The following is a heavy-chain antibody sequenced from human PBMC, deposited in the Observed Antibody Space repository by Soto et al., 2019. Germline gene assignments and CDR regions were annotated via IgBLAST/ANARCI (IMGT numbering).Heavy chain of an antibody. CDR1: GDTTSGADFF. Sequence: SETLSLTCPVSGDTTSGADFFWSWLRQPPGEGLEWIGYVYFSGFTQSNPSLKSRLSMSVDTSKNQVSLKLSSVTAADTAVYYCARIRSTYGDYFDSWGQGTLV. J-gene: IGHJ4*02. CDR3: ARIRSTYGDYFDS. CDR2: VYFSGFT. V-gene: IGHV4-30-4*01. D-gene: IGHD4-17*01.